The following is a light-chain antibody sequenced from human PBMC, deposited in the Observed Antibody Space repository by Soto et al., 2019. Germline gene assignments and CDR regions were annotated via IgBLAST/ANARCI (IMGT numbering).Light chain of an antibody. CDR3: QQYNDWPLT. CDR2: GAS. V-gene: IGKV3-15*01. CDR1: QSLNNK. J-gene: IGKJ4*01. Sequence: EIVMTQSPATLSVSPGERATLSCRASQSLNNKLAWYQQKPGQAPRLLIYGASTRATAIPARFSCSGSGTEFTLTISSLQSEDFAVYYCQQYNDWPLTFGGGTRVEMK.